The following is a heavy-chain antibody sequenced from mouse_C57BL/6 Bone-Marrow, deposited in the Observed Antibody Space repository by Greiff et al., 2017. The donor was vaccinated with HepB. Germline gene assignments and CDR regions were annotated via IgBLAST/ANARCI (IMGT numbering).Heavy chain of an antibody. CDR1: GFSFNTYA. CDR3: VRQNRSNYVFAY. CDR2: IRSKSNNYAT. V-gene: IGHV10-1*01. J-gene: IGHJ3*01. D-gene: IGHD2-5*01. Sequence: EVKLMESGGGLVQPKGSLKLSCAASGFSFNTYAMNWVRQAPGKGLEWVARIRSKSNNYATYYADSVKDRFTISRDDSESMLYLQMNNLKTEDTAMYYCVRQNRSNYVFAYWGQGTLVTVSA.